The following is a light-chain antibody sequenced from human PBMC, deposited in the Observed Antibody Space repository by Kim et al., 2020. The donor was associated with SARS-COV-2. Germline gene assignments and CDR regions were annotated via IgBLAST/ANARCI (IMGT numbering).Light chain of an antibody. CDR3: QQVNSFPLT. CDR1: QGIASW. Sequence: ASVGDRVTITCRASQGIASWLAWYQQKPGKAPKLLIYEASSLESGVPSRISGSGSGTEFTLTISNVQPEDFATYYCQQVNSFPLTFGGGTKVDIK. J-gene: IGKJ4*01. V-gene: IGKV1-12*01. CDR2: EAS.